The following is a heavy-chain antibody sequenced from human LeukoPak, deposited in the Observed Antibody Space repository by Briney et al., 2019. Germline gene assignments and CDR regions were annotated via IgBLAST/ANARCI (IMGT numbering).Heavy chain of an antibody. J-gene: IGHJ4*02. CDR3: ARFLVATTYFDY. CDR2: IYYSGTT. D-gene: IGHD5-12*01. Sequence: PSETLSLTCTVSGGSISSSSYYWGWIGQPPGKGLEWIGSIYYSGTTYYNPSLKSRVTISVDTSKNQFSLKLSSVTAADTAVYYCARFLVATTYFDYWGQGTLVTVSS. V-gene: IGHV4-39*01. CDR1: GGSISSSSYY.